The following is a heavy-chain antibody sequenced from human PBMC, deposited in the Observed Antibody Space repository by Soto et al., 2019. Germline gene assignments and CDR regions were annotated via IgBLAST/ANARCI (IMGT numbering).Heavy chain of an antibody. CDR1: GETFNSYG. D-gene: IGHD2-2*01. CDR2: ISAYNGNT. Sequence: ASVKVSCNAPGETFNSYGISWVRQAPGQGLEWMGWISAYNGNTNYAQKLQGRVTMTTDTSTSTAYMELRSLRSDDTAVYYCARQEGYCSSTSCTDTYYYYYLDVWGKGTTVTVSS. V-gene: IGHV1-18*01. CDR3: ARQEGYCSSTSCTDTYYYYYLDV. J-gene: IGHJ6*03.